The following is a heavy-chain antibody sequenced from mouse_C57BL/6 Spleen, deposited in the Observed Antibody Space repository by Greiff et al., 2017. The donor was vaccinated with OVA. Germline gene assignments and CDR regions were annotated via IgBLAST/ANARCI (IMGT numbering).Heavy chain of an antibody. CDR1: GYTFTSYW. Sequence: VQLQQPGAELVRPGSSVKLSCKASGYTFTSYWMHWVKQRPIQGLEWIGNIDPSDSETHYNQKFKDKATLTVDKSSSTAYMQLSSLTSEDSAVYYCARPATVVDWYFDVWGTGTTVTVSS. CDR2: IDPSDSET. V-gene: IGHV1-52*01. CDR3: ARPATVVDWYFDV. D-gene: IGHD1-1*01. J-gene: IGHJ1*03.